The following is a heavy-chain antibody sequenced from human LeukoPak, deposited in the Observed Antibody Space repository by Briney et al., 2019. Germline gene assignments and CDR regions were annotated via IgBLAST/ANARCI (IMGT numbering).Heavy chain of an antibody. Sequence: PGGSLRLSCAPFGFTFSSYGMHWVRQAPGKGLEWVAVISYDGSSKYYADSVKGRFTISRDNSKNTLYLQMNSLRAEDTAVYYCWKWGGGRWLHYFDYWGQGTLVTVSS. CDR3: WKWGGGRWLHYFDY. V-gene: IGHV3-30*18. CDR1: GFTFSSYG. CDR2: ISYDGSSK. J-gene: IGHJ4*02. D-gene: IGHD5-24*01.